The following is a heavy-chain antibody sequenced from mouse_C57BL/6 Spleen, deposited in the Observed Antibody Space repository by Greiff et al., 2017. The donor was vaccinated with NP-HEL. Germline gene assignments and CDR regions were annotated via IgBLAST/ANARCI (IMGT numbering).Heavy chain of an antibody. CDR3: ARGWGNYDFDY. CDR1: GYTFTSYW. CDR2: IDPSDSET. V-gene: IGHV1-52*01. J-gene: IGHJ2*01. D-gene: IGHD2-1*01. Sequence: QVQLKQPGAELVRPGSSVKLSCKASGYTFTSYWMHWVKQRPIQGLEWIGNIDPSDSETHYNQKFKDKATLTVDKSSSTAYMQLSSLTSEDSAVYYCARGWGNYDFDYWGQGTTLTVSS.